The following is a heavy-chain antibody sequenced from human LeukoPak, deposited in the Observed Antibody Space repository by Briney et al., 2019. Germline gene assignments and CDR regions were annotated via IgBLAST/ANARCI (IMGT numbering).Heavy chain of an antibody. CDR2: ISSSGRTI. V-gene: IGHV3-48*03. J-gene: IGHJ4*02. D-gene: IGHD2-21*01. CDR3: AIVGGDYSFDY. CDR1: GFTFSSFE. Sequence: GGSLRLSCVVSGFTFSSFEMNWVRQAPGKGLEWVSYISSSGRTIYYADSVKGRFTISRDNAKSSLYLQMDSLRAEDTAVYYCAIVGGDYSFDYWGEGTLVTVSS.